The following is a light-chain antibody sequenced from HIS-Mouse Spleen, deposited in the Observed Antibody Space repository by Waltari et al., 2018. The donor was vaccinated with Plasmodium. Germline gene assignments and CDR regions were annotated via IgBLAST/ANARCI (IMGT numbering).Light chain of an antibody. J-gene: IGLJ2*01. Sequence: QSALTQPPSASGSPGPSVTISCTGTSSDVGGYNLFSWYQQHPGNAPKLMIYEVSKRPSGVPDRFSGSKSGNTASLTVSGLQAEDEADYYCSSYAGSNNLVFGGGTKLTVL. V-gene: IGLV2-8*01. CDR2: EVS. CDR1: SSDVGGYNL. CDR3: SSYAGSNNLV.